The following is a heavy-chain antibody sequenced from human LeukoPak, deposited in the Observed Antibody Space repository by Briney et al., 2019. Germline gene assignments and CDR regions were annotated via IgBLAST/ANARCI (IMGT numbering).Heavy chain of an antibody. CDR2: IYSGGST. CDR1: GFTVSSNY. J-gene: IGHJ3*02. D-gene: IGHD2-2*01. Sequence: GGSLRLSCAASGFTVSSNYMSWGRQAPGKGLEWVSVIYSGGSTYYADSVKGRFTISRDNSKNTLYLQMNSLRAEDTAVYYCARDPTYCSSTSCSRHGAFDIWGQGTMVTVSS. V-gene: IGHV3-66*01. CDR3: ARDPTYCSSTSCSRHGAFDI.